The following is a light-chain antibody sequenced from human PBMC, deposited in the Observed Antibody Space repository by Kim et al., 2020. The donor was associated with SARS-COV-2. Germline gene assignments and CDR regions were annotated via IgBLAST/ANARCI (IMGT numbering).Light chain of an antibody. Sequence: SSELTQDLAVSVALGQTVRITCQGDSLRSYYASWYQQKPGQAPVLVIYGKNNRPSGIPDRFSGSSSGNTASLTITGAQAEDEADYYCNSRDSSGNHHWVFGGGTQLTVL. CDR1: SLRSYY. CDR2: GKN. CDR3: NSRDSSGNHHWV. V-gene: IGLV3-19*01. J-gene: IGLJ3*02.